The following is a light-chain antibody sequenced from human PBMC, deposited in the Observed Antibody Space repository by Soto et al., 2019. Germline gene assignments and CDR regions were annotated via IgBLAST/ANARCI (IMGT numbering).Light chain of an antibody. CDR2: GAS. CDR3: QQYNNWPYT. CDR1: QSVSSN. J-gene: IGKJ2*01. Sequence: EIVMTQSPDTLSVSPGERATLSCRASQSVSSNLAWYQQKPGQAPRLLIFGASTRPTGVPATFSGSGSGTEFTLTISSLQSEDFAVYHCQQYNNWPYTFGQGTTLEIK. V-gene: IGKV3-15*01.